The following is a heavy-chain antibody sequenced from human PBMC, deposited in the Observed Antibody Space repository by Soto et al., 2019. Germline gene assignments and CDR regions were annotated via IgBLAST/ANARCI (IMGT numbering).Heavy chain of an antibody. V-gene: IGHV4-39*01. D-gene: IGHD3-10*01. J-gene: IGHJ6*02. CDR1: GDSITSSSHY. Sequence: QLQLQESGPGLVKPSETLSLTCTVSGDSITSSSHYWGWIRQPPGKGLEWLGSFYYGGRTYYNPAHERRVTTSVDTSKTQFSLELNSVTDADTAVYYCARHPSASSSAYYCMDVWGQGTTVTVSS. CDR3: ARHPSASSSAYYCMDV. CDR2: FYYGGRT.